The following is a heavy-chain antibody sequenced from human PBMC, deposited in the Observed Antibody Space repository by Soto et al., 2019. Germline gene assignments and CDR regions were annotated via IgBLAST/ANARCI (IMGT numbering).Heavy chain of an antibody. Sequence: QLQLQESGSGLVKPSQTLSLTCAVSGGSISSGGYSWSWIRQPPGKGLEWIGYIRDSGNTYSNPSSKRRVTMSIDRSKNQFSLKLRFATAADMSMYYCASGVEHYAYSSSLFWFDPWGQGTLVTVSS. CDR2: IRDSGNT. CDR3: ASGVEHYAYSSSLFWFDP. CDR1: GGSISSGGYS. D-gene: IGHD6-6*01. J-gene: IGHJ5*02. V-gene: IGHV4-30-2*01.